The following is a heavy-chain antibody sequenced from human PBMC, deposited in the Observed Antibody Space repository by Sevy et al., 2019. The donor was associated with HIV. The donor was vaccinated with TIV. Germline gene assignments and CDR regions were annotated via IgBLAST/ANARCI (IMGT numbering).Heavy chain of an antibody. CDR3: AKDYTGSYSEYFFTFPFDAFDM. Sequence: GGSLRLSCAASGFTFSSYGMHWVRQAPGKGLEWVALISYDGSKKYYGDSVKGRFSISRDGSKNTLYLEMNSLRAEDTAVYYCAKDYTGSYSEYFFTFPFDAFDMWGQGTMVTVSS. CDR2: ISYDGSKK. D-gene: IGHD1-26*01. CDR1: GFTFSSYG. J-gene: IGHJ3*02. V-gene: IGHV3-30*18.